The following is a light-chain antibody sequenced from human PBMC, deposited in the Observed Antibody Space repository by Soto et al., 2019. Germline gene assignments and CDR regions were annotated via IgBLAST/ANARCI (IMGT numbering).Light chain of an antibody. CDR1: SSDVGSYNL. J-gene: IGLJ2*01. CDR2: EVS. V-gene: IGLV2-23*02. Sequence: QSALTQPASVSGSPGPSITISCTGTSSDVGSYNLVSWYQQHPGKAPKLMIYEVSKRPSGVSNRFSGSKSGNTASLTISGLQAEDEADYYCCSYAGRATVVFGGGTKLTVL. CDR3: CSYAGRATVV.